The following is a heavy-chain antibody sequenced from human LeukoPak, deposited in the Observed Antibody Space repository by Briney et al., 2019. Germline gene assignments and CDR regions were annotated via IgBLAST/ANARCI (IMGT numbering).Heavy chain of an antibody. J-gene: IGHJ5*02. CDR3: AKELQVNDFWSGSYIVSYFDP. CDR2: ISGSGGNT. V-gene: IGHV3-23*01. D-gene: IGHD3-3*01. Sequence: GGSLRLSCAASGFTFSSSAMSWVRQAPGKGLEWVSAISGSGGNTYYADSVKGRFTISRDNSKNTLYLQMNSLRAEDTAVYFCAKELQVNDFWSGSYIVSYFDPWGQGTLVTVSS. CDR1: GFTFSSSA.